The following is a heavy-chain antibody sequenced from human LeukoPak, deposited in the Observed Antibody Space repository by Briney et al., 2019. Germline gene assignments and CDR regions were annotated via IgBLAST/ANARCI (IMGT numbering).Heavy chain of an antibody. J-gene: IGHJ4*02. CDR2: IYASGTT. D-gene: IGHD5-24*01. V-gene: IGHV4-61*02. Sequence: PSQTLSLTCTVSGGSISSGIYYWSWIRQPAGRGLEWIGRIYASGTTNYNPSLKSRVTMSVDTSKDQFSLKLSSVTAADTAMYYCAREERWLQSLAYWGQGTLVTVSS. CDR3: AREERWLQSLAY. CDR1: GGSISSGIYY.